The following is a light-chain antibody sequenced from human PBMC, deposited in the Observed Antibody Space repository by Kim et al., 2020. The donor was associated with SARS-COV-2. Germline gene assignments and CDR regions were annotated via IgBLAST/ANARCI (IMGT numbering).Light chain of an antibody. CDR1: QSVSSSY. CDR2: GAS. J-gene: IGKJ4*01. CDR3: QQYGSSL. V-gene: IGKV3-20*01. Sequence: SLSPGERATLSCRGSQSVSSSYLAWYQQRPGQAPRLLIYGASSRATGIPDRFSGSGSETDFTLTISRLEPEDFAVYYCQQYGSSLFGGGTKVDIK.